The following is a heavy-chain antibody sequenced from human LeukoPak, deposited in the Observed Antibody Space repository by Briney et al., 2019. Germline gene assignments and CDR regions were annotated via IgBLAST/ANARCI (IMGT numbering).Heavy chain of an antibody. J-gene: IGHJ3*02. CDR3: ARGNYGKATDI. V-gene: IGHV1-46*01. CDR2: INPSSGSI. CDR1: GYTFSSY. D-gene: IGHD4-11*01. Sequence: ASVKVSCKASGYTFSSYMHWVRQAPGQGLEWMGIINPSSGSISYAQKFQDRVTMTRVTSTSTLYMELSSLRSEDTAVYYCARGNYGKATDIWGQGTMVTVSS.